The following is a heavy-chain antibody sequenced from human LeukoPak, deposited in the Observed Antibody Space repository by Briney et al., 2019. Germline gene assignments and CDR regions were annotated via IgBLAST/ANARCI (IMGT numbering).Heavy chain of an antibody. J-gene: IGHJ5*02. D-gene: IGHD3-16*01. CDR3: ARHYGP. CDR2: IYDGGST. Sequence: SETLSLTCAVYGGSFSGYYWSWIRQPPGKGLEWIGSIYDGGSTYYNPSLKSRVTISVDTSKNRFSLKLNSVTAADTAVYYCARHYGPWGQGTLVTVSS. V-gene: IGHV4-34*01. CDR1: GGSFSGYY.